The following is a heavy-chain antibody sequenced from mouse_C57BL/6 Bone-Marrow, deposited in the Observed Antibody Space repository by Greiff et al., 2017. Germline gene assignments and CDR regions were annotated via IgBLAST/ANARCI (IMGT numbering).Heavy chain of an antibody. CDR3: ARSYPWCFDV. Sequence: VQLQQSGAELARPGASVKLSCKASGYTFTSYGISWVKQRPGQGLEWIGEIYPRSGNTYYNEKLKGKATLTADKSSSTAYMEIRSLTSEDSAVYFCARSYPWCFDVWCTGTAVTVSS. CDR2: IYPRSGNT. V-gene: IGHV1-81*01. J-gene: IGHJ1*03. D-gene: IGHD2-10*01. CDR1: GYTFTSYG.